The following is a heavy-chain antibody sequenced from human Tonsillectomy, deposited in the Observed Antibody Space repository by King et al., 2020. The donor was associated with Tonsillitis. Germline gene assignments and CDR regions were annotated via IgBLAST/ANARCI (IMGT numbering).Heavy chain of an antibody. J-gene: IGHJ4*02. Sequence: QLVQSGAEVQKPGASVKVSCKASEYTFTSYYMHWVRQAPGQGLEWMGIINPSGGSTIYAQRFQGRVTMTRDTSTSTVYMELSSLRSEDTAVYYCARDATSGELPLDYWGQGTLVTVSS. V-gene: IGHV1-46*01. CDR1: EYTFTSYY. D-gene: IGHD1-7*01. CDR2: INPSGGST. CDR3: ARDATSGELPLDY.